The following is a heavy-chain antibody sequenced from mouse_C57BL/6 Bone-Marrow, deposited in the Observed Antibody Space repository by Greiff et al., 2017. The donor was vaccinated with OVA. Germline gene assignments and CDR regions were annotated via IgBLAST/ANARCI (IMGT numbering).Heavy chain of an antibody. CDR3: ARWDYYGPWFAY. CDR2: IYPRSGNT. Sequence: QVQLKESGAELARPGASVKLSCKASGYTFTSYGISWVKQRTGQGLEWIGEIYPRSGNTYYNEKFKGKATLTADKSSSTAYMELRSLTSEDSAVYFWARWDYYGPWFAYWGQGTLVTVSA. D-gene: IGHD1-1*01. V-gene: IGHV1-81*01. J-gene: IGHJ3*01. CDR1: GYTFTSYG.